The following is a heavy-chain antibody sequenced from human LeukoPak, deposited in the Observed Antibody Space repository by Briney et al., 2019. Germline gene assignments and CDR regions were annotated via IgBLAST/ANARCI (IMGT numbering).Heavy chain of an antibody. D-gene: IGHD3-22*01. Sequence: ASVKVSCKASGYTFTNYGISWVRQAPGQGLEWMVWVNVYNGKREYAQKFQGRVTLTTDTSTTTAYMELSSLRSEDTAVYYCARALYYYDSSGYTPPYFDYWGQGTLVTVSS. V-gene: IGHV1-18*04. CDR1: GYTFTNYG. CDR3: ARALYYYDSSGYTPPYFDY. CDR2: VNVYNGKR. J-gene: IGHJ4*02.